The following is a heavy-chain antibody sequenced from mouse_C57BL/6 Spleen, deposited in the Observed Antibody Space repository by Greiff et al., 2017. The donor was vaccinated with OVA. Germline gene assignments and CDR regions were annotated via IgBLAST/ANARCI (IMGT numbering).Heavy chain of an antibody. CDR1: GYAFSSSW. D-gene: IGHD2-2*01. V-gene: IGHV1-82*01. Sequence: LVESGPELVKPGASVKISCKASGYAFSSSWMNWVKQRPGKGLEWIGRIYPGDGDTNYNGKFKGKATLTADKSSSTAYMQLSSLTSEDSAVYFCARLGYEYYFDYWGQGTTLTVSS. J-gene: IGHJ2*01. CDR2: IYPGDGDT. CDR3: ARLGYEYYFDY.